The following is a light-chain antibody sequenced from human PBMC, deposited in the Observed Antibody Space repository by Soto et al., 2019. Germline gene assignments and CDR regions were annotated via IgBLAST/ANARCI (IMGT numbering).Light chain of an antibody. CDR3: QQYNNWPPNLT. CDR1: QSVSSN. Sequence: EIVMTQSPATLSVSPGERATLSCRASQSVSSNLAWYQQKPGQAPRLLIYGASTRATGIPARFSGSRSGTEFTLTISSLQSEDFAVYYCQQYNNWPPNLTFGGGTKVEIK. V-gene: IGKV3-15*01. CDR2: GAS. J-gene: IGKJ4*01.